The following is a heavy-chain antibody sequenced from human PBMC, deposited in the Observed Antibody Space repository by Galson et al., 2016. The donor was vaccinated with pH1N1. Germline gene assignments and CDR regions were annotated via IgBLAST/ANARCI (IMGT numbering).Heavy chain of an antibody. CDR2: ISYNGHDQ. CDR3: AREDWSYGDTYYYGMDV. V-gene: IGHV3-30-3*01. Sequence: SLRLSCAASGFNFDTFAMHWVRQTPGKGLEWVAFISYNGHDQSYADSLKGRFTVSRDNSKNTLYLQMNSLRPEDTALYYCAREDWSYGDTYYYGMDVWGQGILVTVSS. D-gene: IGHD4-17*01. J-gene: IGHJ6*02. CDR1: GFNFDTFA.